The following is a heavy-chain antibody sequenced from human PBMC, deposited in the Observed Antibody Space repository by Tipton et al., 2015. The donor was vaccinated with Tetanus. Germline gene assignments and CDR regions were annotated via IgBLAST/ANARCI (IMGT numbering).Heavy chain of an antibody. CDR2: IYVTGPI. CDR3: AREDVYYHDGSGFYAFDI. CDR1: GGSISNYY. J-gene: IGHJ3*02. D-gene: IGHD3-22*01. Sequence: TLSLTCSVSGGSISNYYWNWIRQPAGKGLEWIGRIYVTGPINYSPALQSRVTMSVDTAKIQFSLRMSSVTAADAAMYYCAREDVYYHDGSGFYAFDIWGRGTMVAVSS. V-gene: IGHV4-4*07.